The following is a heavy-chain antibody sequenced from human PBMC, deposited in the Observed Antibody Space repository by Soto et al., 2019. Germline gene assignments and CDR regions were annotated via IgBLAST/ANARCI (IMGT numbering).Heavy chain of an antibody. D-gene: IGHD4-17*01. CDR2: IYYNGNT. J-gene: IGHJ4*02. Sequence: SETLSLTCTVSGGSISSGDFYWSWVRQPPGKGLEWIGYIYYNGNTYYKPSLKSRGSISVDTSKNQFSLKLTSVTAADTAVYYCAGSNGGRFDYWGQGTLVTVS. CDR3: AGSNGGRFDY. V-gene: IGHV4-30-4*01. CDR1: GGSISSGDFY.